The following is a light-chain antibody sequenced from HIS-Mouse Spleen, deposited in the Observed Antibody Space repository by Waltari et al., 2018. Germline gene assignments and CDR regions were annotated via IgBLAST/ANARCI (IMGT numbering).Light chain of an antibody. CDR2: GKS. J-gene: IGLJ2*01. V-gene: IGLV3-19*01. Sequence: SSELTQDPAVSAALGPTVSITSQAVTLRRHYATWYQQKPGQAPVLVIYGKSKRPSGIPDRFSGSSSGNTASLTITGAQAEDEADYYCNSRDSSGNRVVFGGGTKLTVL. CDR1: TLRRHY. CDR3: NSRDSSGNRVV.